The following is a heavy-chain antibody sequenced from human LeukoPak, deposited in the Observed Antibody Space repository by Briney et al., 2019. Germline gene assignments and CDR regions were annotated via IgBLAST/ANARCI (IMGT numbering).Heavy chain of an antibody. CDR3: ARSLEITVDY. J-gene: IGHJ4*02. CDR2: IYDSGST. D-gene: IGHD5-24*01. Sequence: PSETLSLTCTVSGASIRSGDYYWSWIRQPPGKGLEWIGYIYDSGSTYYNPSLKSRITISVDTSENRFSLKLSSVTAADTAVYYCARSLEITVDYWGQGTLVTVSS. CDR1: GASIRSGDYY. V-gene: IGHV4-30-4*01.